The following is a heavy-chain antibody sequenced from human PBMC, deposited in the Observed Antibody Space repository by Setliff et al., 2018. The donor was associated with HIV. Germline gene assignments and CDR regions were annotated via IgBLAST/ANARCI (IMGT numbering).Heavy chain of an antibody. Sequence: LSCAASGFTFSGSWMNWVRQAPGKGLEWVANIKQDGSEKHYVGSLEGRFTISRDNRKKSLYLQMNSLRAEDTAVYYCARDPKPKFWSGNSPFDYWGQGTLVTVSS. D-gene: IGHD3-3*01. J-gene: IGHJ4*02. V-gene: IGHV3-7*01. CDR2: IKQDGSEK. CDR3: ARDPKPKFWSGNSPFDY. CDR1: GFTFSGSW.